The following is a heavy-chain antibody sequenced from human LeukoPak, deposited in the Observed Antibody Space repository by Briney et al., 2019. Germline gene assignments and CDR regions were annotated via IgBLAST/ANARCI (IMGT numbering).Heavy chain of an antibody. V-gene: IGHV3-23*01. CDR3: AKDLDDLLTGYYDLDY. CDR2: ISGSGGST. J-gene: IGHJ4*02. CDR1: GFTFSSYA. D-gene: IGHD3-9*01. Sequence: GGSLRLSCAASGFTFSSYAMSWVRQAPGKGLEWVSAISGSGGSTYYADSVKGRFTISRDNSKNTLYLQMYSLRADDTAVYYCAKDLDDLLTGYYDLDYWGQGTLVTVSS.